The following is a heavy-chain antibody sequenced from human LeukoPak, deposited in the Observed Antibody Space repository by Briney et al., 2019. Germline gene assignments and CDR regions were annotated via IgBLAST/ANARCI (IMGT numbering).Heavy chain of an antibody. Sequence: SETLSLTCAVYGGSFSGYYWSWIRQPPGKGLEWIGEVNHSGSTNYNPSLKSRATISVDTSKNQFSLKLSSVTAADTAVYYCARSYCSGGSCYYFAFDIWGQGTMVTVSS. CDR1: GGSFSGYY. J-gene: IGHJ3*02. D-gene: IGHD2-15*01. CDR3: ARSYCSGGSCYYFAFDI. CDR2: VNHSGST. V-gene: IGHV4-34*01.